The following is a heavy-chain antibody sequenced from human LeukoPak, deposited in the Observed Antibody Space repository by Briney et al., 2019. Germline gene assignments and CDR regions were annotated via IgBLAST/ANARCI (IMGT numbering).Heavy chain of an antibody. V-gene: IGHV1-69*04. CDR3: ARGHVDTAMVFDY. Sequence: ASVKVSCKAPGDTLITHYISWVRQAPGQGLEWVGRIVPVIGVATYAQSLQGRVIITADRSTNTAYMELSSLRSEDTAVYYCARGHVDTAMVFDYWGQGTLVTVSS. D-gene: IGHD5-18*01. CDR2: IVPVIGVA. CDR1: GDTLITHY. J-gene: IGHJ4*02.